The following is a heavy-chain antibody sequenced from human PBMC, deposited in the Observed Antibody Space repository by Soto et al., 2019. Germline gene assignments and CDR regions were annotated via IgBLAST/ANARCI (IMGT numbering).Heavy chain of an antibody. CDR1: GFTFSSYA. J-gene: IGHJ4*02. CDR2: ISYDGSNK. CDR3: ARDYVMWERMSYYFDY. D-gene: IGHD1-26*01. V-gene: IGHV3-30-3*01. Sequence: GGSLRLSCAASGFTFSSYAMHWVRQAPGKGLEWVAVISYDGSNKYYADSVKGRFTISRDNSKNTLYLQMNSLRAEDTAVYYCARDYVMWERMSYYFDYWGQGTLVTVSS.